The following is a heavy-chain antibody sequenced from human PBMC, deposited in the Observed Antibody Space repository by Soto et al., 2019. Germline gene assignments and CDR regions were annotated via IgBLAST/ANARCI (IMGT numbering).Heavy chain of an antibody. CDR2: IKSKTDGGTT. CDR1: GFTFSNAW. Sequence: EGQLVESGGGLVKPGGSLRLSCAASGFTFSNAWMSWVRQAPGKGLEWVGRIKSKTDGGTTDYAAPVKGRFTISRDDSKNTLYLQMSSLKTEDTSVYYCTTVPEWIQLWGDYWGQGTLVTVSS. CDR3: TTVPEWIQLWGDY. J-gene: IGHJ4*02. D-gene: IGHD5-18*01. V-gene: IGHV3-15*01.